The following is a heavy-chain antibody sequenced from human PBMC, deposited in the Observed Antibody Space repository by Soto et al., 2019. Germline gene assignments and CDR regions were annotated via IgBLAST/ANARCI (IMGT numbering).Heavy chain of an antibody. CDR3: AQYLARITIFGVVNYSFDY. CDR1: GFTFSSYA. Sequence: PGGSLRLSCAASGFTFSSYAMSWVRQAPGKGLEWVSAISGSGGSTYYADSVKGRFTISRDNSKNTLYLQMNSLRAEDTAVYYFAQYLARITIFGVVNYSFDYWGQGTLVTVSS. D-gene: IGHD3-3*01. V-gene: IGHV3-23*01. J-gene: IGHJ4*02. CDR2: ISGSGGST.